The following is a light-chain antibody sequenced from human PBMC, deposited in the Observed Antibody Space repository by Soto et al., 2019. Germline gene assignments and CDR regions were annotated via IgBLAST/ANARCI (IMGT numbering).Light chain of an antibody. V-gene: IGLV1-47*01. J-gene: IGLJ1*01. CDR3: AAWDDSLKTYV. Sequence: QSVLTQPPSASGTPGQRVTISCSGSRSNIGSTYVYWFQQLSGTAPKLLIYRNSQRPSGVPDRLSGSKSGTSASLAISGLRSEDEADYYCAAWDDSLKTYVFGTGTKVTVL. CDR1: RSNIGSTY. CDR2: RNS.